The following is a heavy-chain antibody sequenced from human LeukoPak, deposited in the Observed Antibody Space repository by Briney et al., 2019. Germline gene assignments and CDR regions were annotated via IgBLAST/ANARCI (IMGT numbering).Heavy chain of an antibody. Sequence: ASVKVSCKASGYTFTSYDINWVRQATGQGLECIGWMNPNSGNTGYAQKFQGRVTITRNTSISTAYMELSSLRSEDTAVYYCARGSGYDILTGYYDFWGQGTLVTVSS. CDR3: ARGSGYDILTGYYDF. J-gene: IGHJ4*02. D-gene: IGHD3-9*01. CDR1: GYTFTSYD. CDR2: MNPNSGNT. V-gene: IGHV1-8*03.